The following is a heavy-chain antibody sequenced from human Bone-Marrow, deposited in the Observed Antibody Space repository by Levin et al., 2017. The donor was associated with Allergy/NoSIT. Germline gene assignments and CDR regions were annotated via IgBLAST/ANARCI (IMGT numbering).Heavy chain of an antibody. J-gene: IGHJ4*02. V-gene: IGHV5-51*01. CDR2: IYIGDSDT. D-gene: IGHD5-12*01. CDR1: GYSFTDFW. CDR3: ARGSGYSGYDLGFDY. Sequence: GESLKISCKASGYSFTDFWIGWVRQMPGKGLEWIGHIYIGDSDTRLRPSLQGQVTLSADKSINTAYLQWSGLKASDTAIYYCARGSGYSGYDLGFDYWGQGTLVTVPS.